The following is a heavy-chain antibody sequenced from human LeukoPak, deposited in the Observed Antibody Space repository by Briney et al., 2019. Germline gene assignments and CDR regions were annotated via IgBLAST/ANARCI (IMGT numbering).Heavy chain of an antibody. Sequence: QAGGSLRLSCAASGFTFSSYWMTWVRQAPGKGLEWVANIKQDGSERYYVDSVKGRFTISRDNAKNSVYLQMNSLRAEDTAVYYCARDEERHSSSWYRNWGQGTLVTVSS. V-gene: IGHV3-7*01. J-gene: IGHJ4*02. CDR3: ARDEERHSSSWYRN. CDR2: IKQDGSER. D-gene: IGHD6-13*01. CDR1: GFTFSSYW.